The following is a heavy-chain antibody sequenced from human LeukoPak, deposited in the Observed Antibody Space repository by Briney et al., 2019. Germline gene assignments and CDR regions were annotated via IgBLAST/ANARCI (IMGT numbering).Heavy chain of an antibody. Sequence: GASVKVSCKASGYTFTSYDINWVRQATGQGLEWMGWMNPNSGNTGYAQKFQGRVTMTRNTSISTAYVELSSLRSEDTAVYYCARADFWSGYAIDYWGQGTLVTVSS. D-gene: IGHD3-3*01. CDR1: GYTFTSYD. CDR3: ARADFWSGYAIDY. J-gene: IGHJ4*02. V-gene: IGHV1-8*01. CDR2: MNPNSGNT.